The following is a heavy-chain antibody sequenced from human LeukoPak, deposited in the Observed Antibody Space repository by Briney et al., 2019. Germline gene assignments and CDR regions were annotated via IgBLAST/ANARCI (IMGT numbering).Heavy chain of an antibody. CDR3: ARPSGVAVADEDAFDI. CDR1: GYTFTGYY. CDR2: INPNSGGT. V-gene: IGHV1-2*02. D-gene: IGHD6-19*01. J-gene: IGHJ3*02. Sequence: ASVKVSCKASGYTFTGYYMHWVRQAPGQGLEWMGWINPNSGGTNYAQKFQGRVTMTRDTSISTAYMELSRLRSDDTAVYYCARPSGVAVADEDAFDIWGQGTMVTVSS.